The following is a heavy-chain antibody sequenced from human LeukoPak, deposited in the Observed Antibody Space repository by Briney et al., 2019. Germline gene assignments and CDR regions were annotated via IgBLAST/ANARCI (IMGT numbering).Heavy chain of an antibody. D-gene: IGHD1-14*01. V-gene: IGHV4-59*01. CDR3: ARVSPRPRFDS. CDR1: GDSINNYY. Sequence: SETLSLTCTVSGDSINNYYWSWIRQPPGKGLEWIGYIYYSGSTNYNPSLKSRVTISIDTSKKQVPLKLSSVTAADTAVYYCARVSPRPRFDSWGQGTLVTVSS. CDR2: IYYSGST. J-gene: IGHJ4*02.